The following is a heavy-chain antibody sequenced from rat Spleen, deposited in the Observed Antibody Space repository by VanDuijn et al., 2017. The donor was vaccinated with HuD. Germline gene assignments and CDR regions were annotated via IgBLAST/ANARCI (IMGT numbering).Heavy chain of an antibody. CDR3: AKDLMYTTDYPGVMDA. D-gene: IGHD1-6*01. V-gene: IGHV5-31*01. J-gene: IGHJ4*01. CDR1: GFTFNNYW. CDR2: ITNTGGST. Sequence: EVQLVESGGGLVQPGRSLKLSCVASGFTFNNYWMTWIRQAPGKGLEWVAAITNTGGSTYYPDSVKGRFTISRDNAKSTLYLQMNSLRSEDTATYYCAKDLMYTTDYPGVMDAWGQGASVTVSS.